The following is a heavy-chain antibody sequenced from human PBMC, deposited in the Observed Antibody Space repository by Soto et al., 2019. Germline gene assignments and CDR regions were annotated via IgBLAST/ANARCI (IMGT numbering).Heavy chain of an antibody. CDR3: ARDGGYCSGGSCYRNWFDP. CDR2: IYYSGST. D-gene: IGHD2-15*01. Sequence: SETLSLTCTVSGGSISTYYWSWIRQPPGKGLEWIGYIYYSGSTNYNPSLKSRVTISVDTSKNQFSLKLSSVTAADTAVYYCARDGGYCSGGSCYRNWFDPWGQGTLVT. V-gene: IGHV4-59*01. CDR1: GGSISTYY. J-gene: IGHJ5*02.